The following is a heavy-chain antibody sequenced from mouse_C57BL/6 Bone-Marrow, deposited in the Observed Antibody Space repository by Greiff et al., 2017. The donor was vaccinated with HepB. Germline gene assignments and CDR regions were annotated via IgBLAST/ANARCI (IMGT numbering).Heavy chain of an antibody. CDR2: IDPANGNT. Sequence: EVKLVESVAELVRPGASVKLSCTASGFNIKNTYMHWVKQRPEQGLEWIGRIDPANGNTKYAPKFQGKATITADTSSNTAYLQLSSLTSEDTAIYYCARGLGLGSYPFDYWGQGTTLTVSS. D-gene: IGHD4-1*01. CDR3: ARGLGLGSYPFDY. J-gene: IGHJ2*01. V-gene: IGHV14-3*01. CDR1: GFNIKNTY.